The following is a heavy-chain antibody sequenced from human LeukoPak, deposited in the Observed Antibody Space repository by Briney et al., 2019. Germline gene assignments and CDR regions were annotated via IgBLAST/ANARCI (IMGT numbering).Heavy chain of an antibody. CDR3: ARGLMQWLPTPDAFDI. V-gene: IGHV3-48*01. D-gene: IGHD6-19*01. J-gene: IGHJ3*02. Sequence: PGGSLRLSCAASGFTFSSYSMNWVRQAPGKGLEWVSYISSSSSTIYYADSVKGRFTISRDNAKNSLYLQMNSLRAEDTAVYYCARGLMQWLPTPDAFDIWGQGTMVTVSS. CDR1: GFTFSSYS. CDR2: ISSSSSTI.